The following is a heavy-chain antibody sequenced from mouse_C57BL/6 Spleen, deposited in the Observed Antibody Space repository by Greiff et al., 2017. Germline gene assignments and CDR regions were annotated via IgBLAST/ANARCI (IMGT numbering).Heavy chain of an antibody. CDR2: ISGGSSTI. Sequence: EVHLVESGGGLVKPGGSLKLSCAASGFTFSDYGMHWVRQAPEKGLEWVAYISGGSSTIYYADTVKGRFTISRDNAKNTLFLQMTSLRSEDTAMYYGARDYYGSRRDWYFDVWGTGTTVTVSS. CDR1: GFTFSDYG. D-gene: IGHD1-1*01. V-gene: IGHV5-17*01. J-gene: IGHJ1*03. CDR3: ARDYYGSRRDWYFDV.